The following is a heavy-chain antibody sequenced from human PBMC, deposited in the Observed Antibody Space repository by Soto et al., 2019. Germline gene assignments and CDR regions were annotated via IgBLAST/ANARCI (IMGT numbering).Heavy chain of an antibody. D-gene: IGHD3-22*01. CDR3: ARSNYDSSDYYCWYFGL. V-gene: IGHV2-70*01. Sequence: ASGPTLVNPTQTLTLTCTFSGFSLNTGSMCVSWIRQPPGKALEWLALIDGDDDKFYSTSLKTRLTISKDTSKNQVVLTMTNMDPVDTATYYCARSNYDSSDYYCWYFGLWGRGTLVTVSS. CDR1: GFSLNTGSMC. CDR2: IDGDDDK. J-gene: IGHJ2*01.